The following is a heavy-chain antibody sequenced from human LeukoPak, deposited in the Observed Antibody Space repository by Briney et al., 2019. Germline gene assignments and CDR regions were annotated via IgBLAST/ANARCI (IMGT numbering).Heavy chain of an antibody. CDR1: GGSISSSSDY. J-gene: IGHJ5*02. V-gene: IGHV4-39*01. CDR3: ARVHYYDNNWWFDP. CDR2: IHYTGIT. Sequence: SETLSLTCTVSGGSISSSSDYWGWVRQPPGRGLEWIGRIHYTGITYYNPTLESRLTISVDTSKNQFSLRLSSVTAADTAVYYCARVHYYDNNWWFDPWGQGTLVTVSS. D-gene: IGHD3-22*01.